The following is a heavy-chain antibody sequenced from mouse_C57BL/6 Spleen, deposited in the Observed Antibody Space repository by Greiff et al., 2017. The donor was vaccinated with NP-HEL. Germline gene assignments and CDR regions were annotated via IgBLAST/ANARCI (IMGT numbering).Heavy chain of an antibody. CDR1: GYTFTSYW. CDR2: INPSNGGT. D-gene: IGHD3-2*02. Sequence: VQLQQPGTELVKPGASVKLSCKASGYTFTSYWMHWVKQRPGQGLEWIGNINPSNGGTNYNEKFKSKATLTVDKSSSTAYMQLSSLTSDDSAVYYCARSWTAQADLDYWGQGTTLTVSS. V-gene: IGHV1-53*01. J-gene: IGHJ2*01. CDR3: ARSWTAQADLDY.